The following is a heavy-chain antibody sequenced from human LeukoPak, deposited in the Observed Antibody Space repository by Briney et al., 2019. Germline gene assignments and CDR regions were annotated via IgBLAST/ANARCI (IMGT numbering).Heavy chain of an antibody. CDR2: IYYSGST. J-gene: IGHJ3*02. CDR3: ASVKRIAAAGTWGAFDI. Sequence: SETLSLTCTVSGGSISSYYWSWIRQPPGKGLEWIGYIYYSGSTDYNPSLKSRVTISVDRSKNQFSLKLSSVTAADTAVYYCASVKRIAAAGTWGAFDIWGQGTMVTVSS. D-gene: IGHD6-13*01. CDR1: GGSISSYY. V-gene: IGHV4-59*12.